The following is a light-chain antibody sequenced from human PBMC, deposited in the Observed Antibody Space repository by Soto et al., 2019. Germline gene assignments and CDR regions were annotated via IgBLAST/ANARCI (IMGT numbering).Light chain of an antibody. J-gene: IGKJ2*01. CDR1: QTVESY. CDR2: GAT. Sequence: DIQMTPSPSSLSASIGDRVTITCRASQTVESYLNWYQHKPGKAPQLLISGATTLRGGVPSRFSGSASGPDFTLTISSLQPEDVATYYCEQCYSTPYTFGQGTKL. CDR3: EQCYSTPYT. V-gene: IGKV1-39*01.